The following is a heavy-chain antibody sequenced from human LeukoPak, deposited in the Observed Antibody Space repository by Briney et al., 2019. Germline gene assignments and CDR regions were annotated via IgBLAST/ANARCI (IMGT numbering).Heavy chain of an antibody. CDR2: ISSSGSTI. V-gene: IGHV3-11*01. J-gene: IGHJ6*03. CDR1: VFTFSDYY. D-gene: IGHD6-6*01. CDR3: AREGLYSSSSGGYYYMDV. Sequence: GGALRLSCASSVFTFSDYYMSGIRQAPGKGREGVSYISSSGSTIYYADSVKGRFTISRDNAKNSLYLQMNSLRAEDTAVYYCAREGLYSSSSGGYYYMDVWGKGTTVTVCS.